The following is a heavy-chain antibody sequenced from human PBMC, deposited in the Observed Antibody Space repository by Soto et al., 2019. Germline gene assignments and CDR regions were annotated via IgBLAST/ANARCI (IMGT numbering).Heavy chain of an antibody. D-gene: IGHD3-22*01. CDR1: GGSFSGYY. V-gene: IGHV4-34*01. CDR2: INHSGST. Sequence: PSETLSLTCPVSGGSFSGYYWSWIRQPPGKGLEWIGEINHSGSTNYNPSLKSRVTISVDTSKNQFSLKLSSVTAADTAVYYCARGADYYDSSGYYRFDYWGQGTLVTVSS. CDR3: ARGADYYDSSGYYRFDY. J-gene: IGHJ4*02.